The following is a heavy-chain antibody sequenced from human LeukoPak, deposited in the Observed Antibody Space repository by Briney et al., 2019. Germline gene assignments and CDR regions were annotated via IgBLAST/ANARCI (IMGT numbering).Heavy chain of an antibody. Sequence: ASVKVSCKASGYTFTGYYMHWVRQAPGQGLEWMGWINPNSGGTNYAQKFQGRVTMTRDTSISTAYMELSRVRYDDTAVYYCASCDFWSGYHDFWGQGTLVTVSS. CDR2: INPNSGGT. V-gene: IGHV1-2*02. CDR1: GYTFTGYY. CDR3: ASCDFWSGYHDF. J-gene: IGHJ4*02. D-gene: IGHD3-3*01.